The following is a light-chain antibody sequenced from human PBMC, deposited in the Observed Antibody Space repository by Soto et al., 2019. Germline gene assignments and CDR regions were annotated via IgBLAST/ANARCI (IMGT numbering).Light chain of an antibody. CDR2: DAS. CDR3: QQYNSYSG. Sequence: DIQMTQSPSTLSASVGDRVTITCRASQSISSWLAWYQQKPGKAPQLLIYDASSLESGVPSRFSGSGSGTAFTLTSRSLQPDDFATYYCQQYNSYSGFGQGTKVEIK. CDR1: QSISSW. V-gene: IGKV1-5*01. J-gene: IGKJ1*01.